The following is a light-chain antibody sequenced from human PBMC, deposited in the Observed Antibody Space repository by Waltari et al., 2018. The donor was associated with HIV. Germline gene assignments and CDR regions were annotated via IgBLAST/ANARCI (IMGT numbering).Light chain of an antibody. CDR3: QSLYGSNPV. CDR2: EDN. CDR1: SGSIASNF. Sequence: NFMLTQSHSVSESPGKTVTISCPGNSGSIASNFVHVYQQRPGSAPRNVIYEDNRRPSGVPDRFSGSIDTSSNSASLTISGLKTEDEADYYCQSLYGSNPVFGGGTKLTVL. V-gene: IGLV6-57*02. J-gene: IGLJ3*02.